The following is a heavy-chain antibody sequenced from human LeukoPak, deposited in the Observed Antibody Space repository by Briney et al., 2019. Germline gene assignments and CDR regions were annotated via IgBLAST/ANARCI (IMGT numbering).Heavy chain of an antibody. J-gene: IGHJ4*02. CDR2: IFYSGTT. V-gene: IGHV4-39*01. CDR3: ARRDIVTTINT. D-gene: IGHD5-24*01. CDR1: GGSISSSSYY. Sequence: PSQTLSLTCIVSGGSISSSSYYWAWIRQTPGKGLEWIGSIFYSGTTFYDPSLKSRVTIFVDTSKNQFSLKLNSVTAADTAVYYCARRDIVTTINTWGQGTLVTVSS.